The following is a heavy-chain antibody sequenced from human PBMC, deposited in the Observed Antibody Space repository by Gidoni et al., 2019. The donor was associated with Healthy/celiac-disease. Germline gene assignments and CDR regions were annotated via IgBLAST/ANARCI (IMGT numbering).Heavy chain of an antibody. J-gene: IGHJ6*02. D-gene: IGHD2-15*01. CDR3: ARSSGGRAYYYDGMDV. CDR2: IIPIFGKA. Sequence: GGIIPIFGKANYAQKFKGRVMITADESTSTAYMELSSLRSEDTAVYYCARSSGGRAYYYDGMDVWGQGTTVTVSS. V-gene: IGHV1-69*01.